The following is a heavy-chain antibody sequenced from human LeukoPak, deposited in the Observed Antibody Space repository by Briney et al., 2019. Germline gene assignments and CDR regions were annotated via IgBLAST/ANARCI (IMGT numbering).Heavy chain of an antibody. CDR2: ISGSGGST. D-gene: IGHD6-19*01. V-gene: IGHV3-23*01. CDR1: GFTFSSYA. J-gene: IGHJ4*02. Sequence: GGSLRLSCAASGFTFSSYAMSWVRQAPGKGLEWVSAISGSGGSTYYADSVKGRLTISRDNSKNTLYPQMNSLRAEDTAVYYCAKEVIAVAGYDLDYWGQGTLVTVSS. CDR3: AKEVIAVAGYDLDY.